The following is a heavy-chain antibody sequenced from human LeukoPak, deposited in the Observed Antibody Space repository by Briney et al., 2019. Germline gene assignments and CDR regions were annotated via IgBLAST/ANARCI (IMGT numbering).Heavy chain of an antibody. CDR1: GFTFSSYA. J-gene: IGHJ4*02. CDR2: ISGSGGST. Sequence: GASLRLSCAASGFTFSSYAMSWVRQAPGKGLEWVSAISGSGGSTYYADSVKGRFTISRDNSKNTLYLQMNSLRAEDTAVYYCARRYDYVWGSYHTFDYWGQGTLVTASS. V-gene: IGHV3-23*01. CDR3: ARRYDYVWGSYHTFDY. D-gene: IGHD3-16*01.